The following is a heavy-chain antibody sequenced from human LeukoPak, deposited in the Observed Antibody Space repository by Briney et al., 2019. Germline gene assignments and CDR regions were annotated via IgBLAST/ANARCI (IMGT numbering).Heavy chain of an antibody. Sequence: SETLSLTCTVSGGSISSYYWSWIRQPAGKGLEWIGRIYTSGSTNYNPSLKSRVTMSVDTSKNQFSLKLSSVTAADTAVYYCAGNQIIAAADKVSTRASMDVWGQGTTVTVSS. CDR3: AGNQIIAAADKVSTRASMDV. CDR2: IYTSGST. D-gene: IGHD6-13*01. J-gene: IGHJ6*02. V-gene: IGHV4-4*07. CDR1: GGSISSYY.